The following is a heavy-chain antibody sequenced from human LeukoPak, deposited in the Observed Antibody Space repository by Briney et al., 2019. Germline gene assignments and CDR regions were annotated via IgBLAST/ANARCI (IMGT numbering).Heavy chain of an antibody. CDR3: AREGSYDSSSYYPNY. J-gene: IGHJ4*02. Sequence: GGSVRLSCAASGFTFSSYPMQWLPQAPGKGRVGVVIISYDGSNKYYADAMKGRFTIYRDNSKDTLDLQMNSLRAEDTAVYYGAREGSYDSSSYYPNYWGQGTPVTVSS. V-gene: IGHV3-30-3*01. D-gene: IGHD3-22*01. CDR2: ISYDGSNK. CDR1: GFTFSSYP.